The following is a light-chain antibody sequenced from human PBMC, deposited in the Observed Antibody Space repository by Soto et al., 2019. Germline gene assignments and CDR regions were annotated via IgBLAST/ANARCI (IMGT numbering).Light chain of an antibody. Sequence: QSVLTQPASVSGSPGQSITISCTGTSSDVGSYNLVSWYQQHPGKAPKLMIYEANKRPSGVSNRFSGSKSGNTASLTISGLQAEDEADYYCCSYAGSSTVVFGGGTKVTVL. CDR1: SSDVGSYNL. V-gene: IGLV2-23*01. CDR2: EAN. J-gene: IGLJ2*01. CDR3: CSYAGSSTVV.